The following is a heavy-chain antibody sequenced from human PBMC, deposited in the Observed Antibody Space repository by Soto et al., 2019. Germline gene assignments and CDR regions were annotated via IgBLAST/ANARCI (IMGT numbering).Heavy chain of an antibody. V-gene: IGHV3-30*18. CDR3: AKEWRMVRGVITLFYYYYGMDV. CDR2: ISYDGSNK. D-gene: IGHD3-10*01. Sequence: PGGSLRLSCAASGFTFSSYGMHWVRQAPGKGLEWVAVISYDGSNKYYADSVKGRFTISRDNSKNTLYLQMNSLRAEDTAAYYCAKEWRMVRGVITLFYYYYGMDVWGQGTTVTVPS. J-gene: IGHJ6*02. CDR1: GFTFSSYG.